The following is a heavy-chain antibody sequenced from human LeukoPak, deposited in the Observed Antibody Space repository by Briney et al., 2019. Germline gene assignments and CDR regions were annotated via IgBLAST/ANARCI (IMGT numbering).Heavy chain of an antibody. Sequence: GASVKVSCKASGYTFSRYDINWVRQATGQGLEWMGWMNPNSGNTGYAQKFQGRVTMTRNTSISTAYMELSSLRSEDTAVYYCARGNYLGGGRPVGYWGQGTLVTVSS. CDR3: ARGNYLGGGRPVGY. D-gene: IGHD4-23*01. CDR1: GYTFSRYD. V-gene: IGHV1-8*01. J-gene: IGHJ4*02. CDR2: MNPNSGNT.